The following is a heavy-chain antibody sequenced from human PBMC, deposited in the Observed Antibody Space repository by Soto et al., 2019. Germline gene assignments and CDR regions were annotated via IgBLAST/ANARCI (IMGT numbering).Heavy chain of an antibody. V-gene: IGHV3-33*01. CDR2: IWFDGNNK. Sequence: GGSLRLSCAASGFTFSTYGMHWVRQAPGKGLEWVALIWFDGNNKYYADSVKGRFTVSRDNSKNTLYLQMNNLRVEDTAVYYCARIDSSESANRLPFDYWGQGTLVTVSS. J-gene: IGHJ4*02. CDR1: GFTFSTYG. D-gene: IGHD3-10*01. CDR3: ARIDSSESANRLPFDY.